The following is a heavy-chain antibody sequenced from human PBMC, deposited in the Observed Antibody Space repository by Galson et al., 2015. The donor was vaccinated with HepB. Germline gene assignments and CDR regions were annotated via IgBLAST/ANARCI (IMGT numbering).Heavy chain of an antibody. CDR3: VKGCDPTCHTIVLDP. D-gene: IGHD3-9*01. J-gene: IGHJ5*02. V-gene: IGHV3-30*18. CDR1: GFPFNNNG. CDR2: ISHDGDFI. Sequence: SLRLSCAASGFPFNNNGMHWVRQAPGKGLEWVAVISHDGDFIRYADSVRARFTISRDNSKNTLYLQMNSLRTADTAVYYCVKGCDPTCHTIVLDPWGQGTLVTVS.